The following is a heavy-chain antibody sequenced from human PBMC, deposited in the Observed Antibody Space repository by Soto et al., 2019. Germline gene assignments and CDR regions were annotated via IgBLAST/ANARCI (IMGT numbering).Heavy chain of an antibody. Sequence: QVQLVESGGGVVQPGRSLRLSCAASGFTFSSYAMHWVRQAPGKGLEWVAVISYDGSNKYYADSVKGRFTISRDNSKNTLYLQMNSLRAEDTAVYYCARDWNDGDTPGGYWGQGTLVTVSP. CDR2: ISYDGSNK. D-gene: IGHD1-1*01. CDR1: GFTFSSYA. V-gene: IGHV3-30-3*01. CDR3: ARDWNDGDTPGGY. J-gene: IGHJ4*02.